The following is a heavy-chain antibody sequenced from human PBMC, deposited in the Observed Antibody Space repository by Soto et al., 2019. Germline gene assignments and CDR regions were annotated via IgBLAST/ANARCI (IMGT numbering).Heavy chain of an antibody. D-gene: IGHD2-15*01. CDR3: ARGQRLGYCSGGSCYRRVAFDI. J-gene: IGHJ3*02. CDR2: INPNSGGT. Sequence: ASVKVSCKASGYTFTGYYMHWVRQAPGQGLEWMGWINPNSGGTNYAQKLQGWVTMTRATSISTAYMEQSRLRSDDTAVYYCARGQRLGYCSGGSCYRRVAFDIWGQGTMVTVSS. CDR1: GYTFTGYY. V-gene: IGHV1-2*04.